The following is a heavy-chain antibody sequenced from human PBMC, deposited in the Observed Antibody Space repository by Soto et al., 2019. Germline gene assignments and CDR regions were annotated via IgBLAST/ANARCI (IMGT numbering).Heavy chain of an antibody. Sequence: SETLSLTCTVSGGSISSYYWSWIRQPPGKGLEWIGYIYYSGSTNYNPSPKSRVTISVDTSKNQFSLKLSSVTAADTAVYYCARQGSLSYYYMDVWGKGTTVTVSS. D-gene: IGHD3-16*02. J-gene: IGHJ6*03. CDR2: IYYSGST. V-gene: IGHV4-59*08. CDR3: ARQGSLSYYYMDV. CDR1: GGSISSYY.